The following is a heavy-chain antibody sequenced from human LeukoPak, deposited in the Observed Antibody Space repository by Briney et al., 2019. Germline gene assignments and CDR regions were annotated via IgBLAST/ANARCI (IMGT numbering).Heavy chain of an antibody. CDR3: ASIFYDILTGSDD. CDR2: ISSSSSYI. J-gene: IGHJ4*02. CDR1: GFTFSSYS. D-gene: IGHD3-9*01. V-gene: IGHV3-21*01. Sequence: GGSLRLSCAASGFTFSSYSMNWVRQAPGKGLEWVSSISSSSSYIYYADSVKGRFTISRDNAKNSLYLQMNNLRAEDTAVYYCASIFYDILTGSDDWGQGTLVTVSS.